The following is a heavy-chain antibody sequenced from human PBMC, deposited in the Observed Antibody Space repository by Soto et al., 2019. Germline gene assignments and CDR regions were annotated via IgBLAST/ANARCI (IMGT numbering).Heavy chain of an antibody. J-gene: IGHJ4*02. CDR3: AKSRYCSGGTCYSDY. D-gene: IGHD2-15*01. V-gene: IGHV3-23*01. Sequence: EVQLLESGGGLVQPGGSLRLSCAASGFTFSTYAMSWVRQAPGKGLEWVSAISGSGGTTYYADSVKGRFTISRDNSKNTLYLQMNSLRAEDTAVYYCAKSRYCSGGTCYSDYWGQGTLATVST. CDR2: ISGSGGTT. CDR1: GFTFSTYA.